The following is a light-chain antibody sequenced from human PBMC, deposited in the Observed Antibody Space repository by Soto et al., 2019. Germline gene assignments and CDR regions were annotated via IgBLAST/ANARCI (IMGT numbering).Light chain of an antibody. V-gene: IGLV2-11*01. Sequence: QSALTQPRSVSGSPGQSVTISCTGTSSDVGGYNYVSWYQQHPGKAPKLMIYDVNKRPSGVPDRFSGSKSGNTASLPISGLQAEDEADYYCCSYAGTYTLVFGGGTKLTVL. CDR2: DVN. J-gene: IGLJ2*01. CDR1: SSDVGGYNY. CDR3: CSYAGTYTLV.